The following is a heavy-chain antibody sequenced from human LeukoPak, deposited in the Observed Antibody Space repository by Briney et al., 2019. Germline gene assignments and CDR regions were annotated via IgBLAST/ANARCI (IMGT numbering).Heavy chain of an antibody. CDR3: ARPPYYYDSSGYHEYDAFDI. D-gene: IGHD3-22*01. CDR2: IYPGDSDT. J-gene: IGHJ3*02. Sequence: GESLQISCKASEYTFIDLWIGWVRQMPGKGLEWMGIIYPGDSDTRYSPSFQGQVTISADKSISTAYLQWSSLKASDTAMYYCARPPYYYDSSGYHEYDAFDIWGQGTMVTVSS. CDR1: EYTFIDLW. V-gene: IGHV5-51*01.